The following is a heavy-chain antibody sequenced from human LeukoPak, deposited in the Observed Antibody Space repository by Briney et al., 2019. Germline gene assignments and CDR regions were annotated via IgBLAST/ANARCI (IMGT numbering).Heavy chain of an antibody. CDR2: TYYRSKWYN. CDR1: GDSVSSNSAA. J-gene: IGHJ4*02. CDR3: ARGDYDFWSGYPHYFDY. Sequence: SQTLSLTCAISGDSVSSNSAAWNWIRQFPSRGLEWLGRTYYRSKWYNDYAVSVKSRITINPDTSKNQFSLQLNSVTPEDTAVYYCARGDYDFWSGYPHYFDYWGQGTLVTVSS. V-gene: IGHV6-1*01. D-gene: IGHD3-3*01.